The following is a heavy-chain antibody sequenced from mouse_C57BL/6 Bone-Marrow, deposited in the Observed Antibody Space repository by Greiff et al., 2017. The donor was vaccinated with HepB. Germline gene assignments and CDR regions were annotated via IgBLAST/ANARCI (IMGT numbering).Heavy chain of an antibody. V-gene: IGHV1-54*01. CDR3: ARHSNYVHDYYARDY. CDR1: GYAFTNYL. Sequence: QVQLQQSGAELVRPGTSVKVSCKASGYAFTNYLIEWVKQRPGQGLEWIGVINPGSGGTNYNEKFKGKATLTADKSSSTAYMQLSLLTSEDSAVYCCARHSNYVHDYYARDYWGQGTSVTVSS. CDR2: INPGSGGT. J-gene: IGHJ4*01. D-gene: IGHD2-5*01.